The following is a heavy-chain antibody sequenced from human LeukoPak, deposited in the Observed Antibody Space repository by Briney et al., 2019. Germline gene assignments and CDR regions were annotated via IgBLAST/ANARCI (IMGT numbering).Heavy chain of an antibody. V-gene: IGHV4-59*01. J-gene: IGHJ6*02. CDR2: IYYSGST. CDR1: GGSISSYY. CDR3: ARETYSGSYYGYYYYYGMDV. D-gene: IGHD1-26*01. Sequence: PSETLSLTCTVSGGSISSYYWSWIRQPPGKGLEWIGYIYYSGSTNYNPSLKSRVTISVDTSKNQFSLKLSSVTAADTAVYYCARETYSGSYYGYYYYYGMDVWGQGTTVTVSS.